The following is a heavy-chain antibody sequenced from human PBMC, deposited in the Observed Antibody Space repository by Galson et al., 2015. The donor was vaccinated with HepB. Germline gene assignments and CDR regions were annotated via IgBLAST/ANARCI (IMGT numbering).Heavy chain of an antibody. J-gene: IGHJ4*02. V-gene: IGHV3-30*18. Sequence: SLRLSCAASGFTFSNHGMHWVRQAPGKGLEWVAVISYDGSNKYYADSVKGRFTISRDNSKNTLYLQVNSLRADDTAVYYCAKIAAAGPRDYWGQGTLVTVSS. CDR2: ISYDGSNK. D-gene: IGHD6-13*01. CDR1: GFTFSNHG. CDR3: AKIAAAGPRDY.